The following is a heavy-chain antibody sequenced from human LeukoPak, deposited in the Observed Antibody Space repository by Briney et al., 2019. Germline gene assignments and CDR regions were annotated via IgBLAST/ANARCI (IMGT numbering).Heavy chain of an antibody. CDR1: GGTFSSYA. V-gene: IGHV1-69*05. CDR3: ALGYDYSYFDY. J-gene: IGHJ4*02. Sequence: SVKVSCKASGGTFSSYAISWVRQAPGQGLERMGGIIPIFGTANYAQKFQGRVTITTDEPTSTAYMELSSLRSEDTAVYYCALGYDYSYFDYWGQGTLVTVSS. CDR2: IIPIFGTA. D-gene: IGHD5-12*01.